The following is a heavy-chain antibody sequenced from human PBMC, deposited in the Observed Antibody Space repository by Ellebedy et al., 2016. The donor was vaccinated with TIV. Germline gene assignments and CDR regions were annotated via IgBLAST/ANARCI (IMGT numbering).Heavy chain of an antibody. CDR3: ARGRGYYGSGIDY. J-gene: IGHJ4*02. D-gene: IGHD3-10*01. CDR1: GFTFSDYY. Sequence: GESLKISXAASGFTFSDYYMSWIRQAPGKGLEWVSYISSSSSYTNYADSVKGRFTISRDNAKNSLYLQMNSLRAEDTAVYYCARGRGYYGSGIDYWGQGTLVTVSS. CDR2: ISSSSSYT. V-gene: IGHV3-11*06.